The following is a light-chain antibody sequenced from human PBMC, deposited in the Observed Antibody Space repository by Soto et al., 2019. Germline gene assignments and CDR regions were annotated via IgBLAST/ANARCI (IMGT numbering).Light chain of an antibody. CDR1: SSDVGGYKY. CDR2: EVN. CDR3: SSYAGINNLGV. J-gene: IGLJ1*01. Sequence: QSVLTQPPSASGSPGQSVTISCTGTSSDVGGYKYVSWYQQHQGKAPKLMIFEVNKRPSGVPDRFSGSKSGNTASLTVSGLQAEDEADYYCSSYAGINNLGVFGTGTKVTVL. V-gene: IGLV2-8*01.